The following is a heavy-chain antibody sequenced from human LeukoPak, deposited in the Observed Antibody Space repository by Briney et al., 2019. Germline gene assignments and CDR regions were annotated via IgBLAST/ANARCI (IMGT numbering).Heavy chain of an antibody. CDR1: GGTFSSYA. D-gene: IGHD6-19*01. J-gene: IGHJ4*02. V-gene: IGHV1-69*05. Sequence: ASVKVSCEASGGTFSSYAISWVRQAPGQGLEWMGGIIPIFGTANYAQKFQGRVTMTRDTFARTAYMELNSLRSEDTAVYYRARETDISGWSPFDYWGQGTLVTVSS. CDR2: IIPIFGTA. CDR3: ARETDISGWSPFDY.